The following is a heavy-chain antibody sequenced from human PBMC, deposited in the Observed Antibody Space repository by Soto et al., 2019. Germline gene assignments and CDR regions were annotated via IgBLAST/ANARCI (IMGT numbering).Heavy chain of an antibody. D-gene: IGHD3-16*01. CDR3: ARSAASLGGGWFDP. CDR2: IYFTGTT. V-gene: IGHV4-31*03. J-gene: IGHJ5*02. CDR1: GGSISTGGDGDY. Sequence: QVHLQESGPGLVKPSQTLSLSCTVSGGSISTGGDGDYWAWIRQRPEKGLEWIGYIYFTGTTYYNPSLQSRVTISVDTSKNQFSLKLTSVTAADTAVYYCARSAASLGGGWFDPWGQGTLVTVSS.